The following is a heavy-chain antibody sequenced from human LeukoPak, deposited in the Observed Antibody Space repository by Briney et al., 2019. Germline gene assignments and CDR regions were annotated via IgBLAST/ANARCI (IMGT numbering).Heavy chain of an antibody. CDR3: ARAYYYDSTLALDV. V-gene: IGHV4-59*01. CDR2: IYYSGST. D-gene: IGHD3-22*01. Sequence: SESLSLTCTVSGGSISSYYWSWIRQPPGEGLEWIGYIYYSGSTNYNPSLKSRVTISVDTSKNQFSLKLSSVTAADTAVYYCARAYYYDSTLALDVWGKGTTVTVSS. CDR1: GGSISSYY. J-gene: IGHJ6*04.